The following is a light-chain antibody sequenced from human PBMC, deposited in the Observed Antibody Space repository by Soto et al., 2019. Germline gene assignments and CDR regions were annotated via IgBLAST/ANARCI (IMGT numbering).Light chain of an antibody. V-gene: IGKV1-5*01. CDR2: DVS. CDR1: QSLSGW. CDR3: QQYNSFSRT. J-gene: IGKJ1*01. Sequence: DIQMTQSPSTLSASVGDRVIITCRASQSLSGWLAWYQQKPGKAPKLLIYDVSNLESGVPSRFSGGGSGTESTLTISSLQSDDYATYYCQQYNSFSRTFGPGTKVDVK.